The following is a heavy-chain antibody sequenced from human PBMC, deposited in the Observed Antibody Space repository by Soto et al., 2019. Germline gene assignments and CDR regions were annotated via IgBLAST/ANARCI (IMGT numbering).Heavy chain of an antibody. CDR3: AREPSGVVVTVGLQRRDYYYGMDV. J-gene: IGHJ6*02. CDR2: ISAYNGNT. Sequence: QVQLVQSGAEVKKPGASVKVSCKASGYTFTSYGISWVRQAPGQGLEWMGWISAYNGNTNYAQKLQGRVTMTTDTSTSTAYMELRSLRSDDTAVYYCAREPSGVVVTVGLQRRDYYYGMDVWGQGTTVTVSS. CDR1: GYTFTSYG. V-gene: IGHV1-18*01. D-gene: IGHD2-21*02.